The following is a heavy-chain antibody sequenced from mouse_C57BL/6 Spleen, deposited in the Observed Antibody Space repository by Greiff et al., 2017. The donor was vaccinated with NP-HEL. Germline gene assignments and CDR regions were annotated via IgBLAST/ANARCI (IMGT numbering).Heavy chain of an antibody. Sequence: LLDSWGGLVKPGLSLKLSCSASGFTFSDYGMHWVRQAPEKGLEWVAYISSGSSTIYYADTVKGRFTISRDNAKNTLFLQMTSLRSEDTAMYYCASSSPFAYWGQGTLVTVSA. CDR1: GFTFSDYG. D-gene: IGHD1-1*01. CDR2: ISSGSSTI. CDR3: ASSSPFAY. V-gene: IGHV5-17*01. J-gene: IGHJ3*01.